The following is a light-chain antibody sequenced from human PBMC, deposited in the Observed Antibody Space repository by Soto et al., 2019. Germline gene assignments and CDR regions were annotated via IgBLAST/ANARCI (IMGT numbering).Light chain of an antibody. CDR3: QEYNSAPRT. Sequence: DIQMTQSPSSLSASVGDRVTITCRASQGIANYLAWYQHKPGKVPNLLIYAASTLQSGVPSRFSGGGSGTDFTLTISSLQPEDVATYYCQEYNSAPRTFGQGTKVDIK. J-gene: IGKJ1*01. CDR1: QGIANY. V-gene: IGKV1-27*01. CDR2: AAS.